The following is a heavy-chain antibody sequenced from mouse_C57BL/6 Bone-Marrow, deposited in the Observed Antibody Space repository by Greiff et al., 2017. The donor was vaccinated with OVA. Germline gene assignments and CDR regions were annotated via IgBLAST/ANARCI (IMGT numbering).Heavy chain of an antibody. V-gene: IGHV1-72*01. CDR2: IDPNSGGT. Sequence: VQLQQPGAELVKPGASVKLSCKASGYTFTSYWMHWVKQRPGRGLEWIGRIDPNSGGTKYNEKFKSKATLTVDKPSSTAYMQLSSLTSEDSAVYYCANHYGYDELGPLWFAYWGQGTLVTVSA. CDR1: GYTFTSYW. CDR3: ANHYGYDELGPLWFAY. D-gene: IGHD2-2*01. J-gene: IGHJ3*01.